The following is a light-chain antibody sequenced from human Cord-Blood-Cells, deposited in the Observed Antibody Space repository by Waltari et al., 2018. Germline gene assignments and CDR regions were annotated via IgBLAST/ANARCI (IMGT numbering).Light chain of an antibody. CDR3: SSYTGSSASV. V-gene: IGLV2-14*01. Sequence: QSALTQPASVSGSPGQSITISCTGTSSDVGGYNYVSWYHQHPGKAPKLMIYDVSHRPHGVPTRLSGSKSGNTTCRTISGFEAEVAADYYCSSYTGSSASVSGGATKLT. CDR1: SSDVGGYNY. J-gene: IGLJ3*02. CDR2: DVS.